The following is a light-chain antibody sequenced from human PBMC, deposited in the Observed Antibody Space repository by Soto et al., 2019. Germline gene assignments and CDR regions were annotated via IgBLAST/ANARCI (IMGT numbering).Light chain of an antibody. V-gene: IGKV3-20*01. CDR1: QSVRSCY. Sequence: EIVLTQSPGTLSLSPGDRATLSCRASQSVRSCYLAWYQQNPGQAPRLLIYGASSRATGIPDRFSGSGSGTDFTLTISRLEPEDFAVYSCQQYGRSPRYTFGQGTKLEIK. J-gene: IGKJ2*01. CDR2: GAS. CDR3: QQYGRSPRYT.